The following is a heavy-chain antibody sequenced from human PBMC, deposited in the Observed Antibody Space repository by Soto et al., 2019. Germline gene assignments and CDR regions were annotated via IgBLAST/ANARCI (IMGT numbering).Heavy chain of an antibody. CDR3: AKDPNHYYDSSGSDWYFDL. V-gene: IGHV4-34*01. D-gene: IGHD3-22*01. CDR2: INHSGST. Sequence: QVQLQQWGAGLLKPSETLSLTCAVYGGSFSGYYWSWIRQPPGKGLEWIGEINHSGSTNYNPSLKSRVTISVDTSKNQFSLKLSSVTAADTAVYYCAKDPNHYYDSSGSDWYFDLWGRGTLVTVSS. J-gene: IGHJ2*01. CDR1: GGSFSGYY.